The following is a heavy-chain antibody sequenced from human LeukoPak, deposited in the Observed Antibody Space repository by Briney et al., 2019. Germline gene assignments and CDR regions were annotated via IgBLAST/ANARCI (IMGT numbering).Heavy chain of an antibody. D-gene: IGHD6-13*01. CDR1: GFTVSSNY. J-gene: IGHJ5*02. V-gene: IGHV3-53*01. Sequence: PGGSLRLSCAASGFTVSSNYMSWVRQAPGRGLEWVSVIYSGGSTYYADSVKGRFTISRDNSKNTLYLQMNSLRAEDTAVYYCAKDAGQQLVEGWFDPWGQGTLVTVSS. CDR3: AKDAGQQLVEGWFDP. CDR2: IYSGGST.